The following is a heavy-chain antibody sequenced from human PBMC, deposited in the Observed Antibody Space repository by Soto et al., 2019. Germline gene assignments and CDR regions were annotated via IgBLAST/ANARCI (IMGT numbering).Heavy chain of an antibody. Sequence: FLRLSCTASGFTVGDYAMSWVRQAPGKGLEWVGFIRSKAYGGTTEYAASVKGRFTISRDDSKSIAYLQMNSLKTEDTAVYYCTRGNNCSGGSCYPSDYYGMDVWGQGTTVTVSS. CDR2: IRSKAYGGTT. D-gene: IGHD2-15*01. CDR3: TRGNNCSGGSCYPSDYYGMDV. V-gene: IGHV3-49*04. CDR1: GFTVGDYA. J-gene: IGHJ6*02.